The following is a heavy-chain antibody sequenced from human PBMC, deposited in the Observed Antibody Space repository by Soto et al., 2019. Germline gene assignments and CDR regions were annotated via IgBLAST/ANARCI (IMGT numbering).Heavy chain of an antibody. CDR3: AKGYSSGWYGGVDY. V-gene: IGHV3-30*18. D-gene: IGHD6-19*01. J-gene: IGHJ4*02. CDR2: ISYDGSNK. CDR1: GFTFSSYG. Sequence: VQLVESGGGVVQPGRSLRLSCAASGFTFSSYGMHWVRQAPGKGLEWVAVISYDGSNKYYADSVKGRFTISRDNSKNTLYLQMNSLRAEDTAVYYCAKGYSSGWYGGVDYWGQGTLVTVSS.